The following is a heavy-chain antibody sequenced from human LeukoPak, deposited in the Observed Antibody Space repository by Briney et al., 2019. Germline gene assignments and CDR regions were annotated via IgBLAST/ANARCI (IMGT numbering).Heavy chain of an antibody. CDR1: GYSISSGYY. V-gene: IGHV4-38-2*01. CDR3: ARQVVEMATISAFDI. D-gene: IGHD5-24*01. Sequence: SETLSLTCAVSGYSISSGYYWGWVRQPPGKGLEWIGSIYHSGSTYYNPSLKSRVTISLDTSKNQFSLKLSSVTAADTAVYYCARQVVEMATISAFDIWGQGTMVTVSS. CDR2: IYHSGST. J-gene: IGHJ3*02.